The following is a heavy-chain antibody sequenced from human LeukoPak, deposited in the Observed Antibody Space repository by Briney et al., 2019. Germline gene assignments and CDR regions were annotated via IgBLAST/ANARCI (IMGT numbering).Heavy chain of an antibody. J-gene: IGHJ4*02. Sequence: PGGSLRLSCAASGLTFSRCAMGWVRLAPGKGLEWVSTIGGSGDSTYYAGSVKGRFTISRDHSKNTLYLQMNSLRAEDTAVYYCAARPPIIVGGPFDYRGQGILVTVSS. V-gene: IGHV3-23*01. CDR3: AARPPIIVGGPFDY. CDR1: GLTFSRCA. CDR2: IGGSGDST. D-gene: IGHD2/OR15-2a*01.